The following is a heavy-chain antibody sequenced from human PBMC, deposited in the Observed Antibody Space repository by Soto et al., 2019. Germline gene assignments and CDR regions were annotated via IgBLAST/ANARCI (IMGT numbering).Heavy chain of an antibody. D-gene: IGHD3-3*01. CDR1: GFTFGDYA. CDR2: IRSKAYGGTT. J-gene: IGHJ6*03. V-gene: IGHV3-49*03. CDR3: TRDRRDVLRFLEWLSANYYYYYMDV. Sequence: GGSLRLSCTASGFTFGDYAMSWFRQAPGKGLEWVGFIRSKAYGGTTEYAASVKGRFTISRDDSKSIAYLQMNSLKTEDTAVYYCTRDRRDVLRFLEWLSANYYYYYMDVWGKGTTVTVSS.